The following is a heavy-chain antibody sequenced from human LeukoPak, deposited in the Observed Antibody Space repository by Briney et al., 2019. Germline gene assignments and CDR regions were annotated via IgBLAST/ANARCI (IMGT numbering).Heavy chain of an antibody. D-gene: IGHD2-8*01. CDR1: GGSISSSSYY. CDR2: IYYSGST. CDR3: ARYYCTNISCLHFDF. Sequence: PSETLSLTCTVSGGSISSSSYYWGWIRQPPGKGLEWIGSIYYSGSTYYNPSLKSRVTISIDTSKNQFSLKLNSVTAADTAVYYCARYYCTNISCLHFDFWGQGALVTVSS. V-gene: IGHV4-39*07. J-gene: IGHJ4*02.